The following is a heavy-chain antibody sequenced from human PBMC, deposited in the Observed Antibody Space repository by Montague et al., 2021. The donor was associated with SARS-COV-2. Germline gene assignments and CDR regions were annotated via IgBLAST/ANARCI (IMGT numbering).Heavy chain of an antibody. Sequence: CAISGDSVAGNDATWKWIKQSPSSGLQWLGRTYFRSKWYNEYAISVKSRITVNPDTSKNQFSLLLNSVTPEDTAVYYCARGWQKRFDPWGQGTLVTVSS. CDR2: TYFRSKWYN. CDR1: GDSVAGNDAT. V-gene: IGHV6-1*01. CDR3: ARGWQKRFDP. D-gene: IGHD5-24*01. J-gene: IGHJ5*02.